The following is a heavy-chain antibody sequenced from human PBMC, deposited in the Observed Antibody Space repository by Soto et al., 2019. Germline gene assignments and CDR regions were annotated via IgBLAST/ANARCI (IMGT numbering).Heavy chain of an antibody. Sequence: XVKVSCKASGFAFSTYGISWVRQAPGQGLEWMGWISAYNGNADYAQKFQDRVTMTADTSTSTAYMDLRSLRPDDTAVYYCARDRSKSDYWGQGTLVTVSS. CDR2: ISAYNGNA. CDR1: GFAFSTYG. D-gene: IGHD3-10*01. V-gene: IGHV1-18*01. CDR3: ARDRSKSDY. J-gene: IGHJ4*02.